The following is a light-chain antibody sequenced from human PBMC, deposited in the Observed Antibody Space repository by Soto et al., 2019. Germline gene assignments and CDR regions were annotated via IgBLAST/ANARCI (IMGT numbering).Light chain of an antibody. CDR2: DDS. CDR1: NIESKG. Sequence: SSELTQPPSVSVAPGQTARITCGGSNIESKGVHWYQQKPGQAPVMVVYDDSDRPSGIPERFSGSNSGNTATLPISRVEAGDEADYFCQVWDPSDPYVVFGGGTQLTVL. J-gene: IGLJ2*01. V-gene: IGLV3-21*02. CDR3: QVWDPSDPYVV.